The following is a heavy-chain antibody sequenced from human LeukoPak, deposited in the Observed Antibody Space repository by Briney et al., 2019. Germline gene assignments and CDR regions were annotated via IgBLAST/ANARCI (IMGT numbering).Heavy chain of an antibody. CDR2: ISSSGSYI. CDR3: ASDGSPYYYGSGSYSVTFDY. D-gene: IGHD3-10*01. CDR1: GFTFSSYW. J-gene: IGHJ4*02. V-gene: IGHV3-21*01. Sequence: PGGSLRLSCAASGFTFSSYWMSWVRQAPGKGLEWVSSISSSGSYIYYADSVKGRFTISRDNAKNSLYLQMNSLRDEDTAVYYCASDGSPYYYGSGSYSVTFDYWGQGTLVTVSS.